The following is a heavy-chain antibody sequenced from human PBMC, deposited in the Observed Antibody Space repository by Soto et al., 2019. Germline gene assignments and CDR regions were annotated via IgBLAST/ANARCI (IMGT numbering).Heavy chain of an antibody. V-gene: IGHV4-39*01. J-gene: IGHJ4*02. Sequence: SETLSLTCTVSRGSISSSSYYWGWIRQPPGKGLEWIGDIYYSGSTYYNPSLKSRVTISVDTSKNQFSLKLSSVTAADTAVYYCARKVGFRTVGQQYYSDYWGQGTLVTVSS. CDR1: RGSISSSSYY. CDR2: IYYSGST. CDR3: ARKVGFRTVGQQYYSDY. D-gene: IGHD4-17*01.